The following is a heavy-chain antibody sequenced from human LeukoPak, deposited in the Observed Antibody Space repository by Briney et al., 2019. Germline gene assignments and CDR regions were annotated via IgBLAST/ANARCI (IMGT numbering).Heavy chain of an antibody. CDR2: ISGSGGST. Sequence: GGSLRLSCAASGFTFSSYATSWVRQAPGKGLEWVSAISGSGGSTYYADSVKGRFTISRDNSKNTLYLQMNSLRAEDTAVYYCAKRGYPYYYYMDVWGKGTTVTVSS. D-gene: IGHD1-1*01. CDR1: GFTFSSYA. J-gene: IGHJ6*03. CDR3: AKRGYPYYYYMDV. V-gene: IGHV3-23*01.